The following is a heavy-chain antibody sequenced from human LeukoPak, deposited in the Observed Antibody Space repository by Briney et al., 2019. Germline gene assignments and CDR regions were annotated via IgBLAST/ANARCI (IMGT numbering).Heavy chain of an antibody. V-gene: IGHV4-34*12. J-gene: IGHJ6*03. Sequence: PSETLSLTCAVYGGSFSGYYWSWIRQPPGKGLGGIGDVIQSGTTNYNPSLKSRVTISIDTSKNQFSLTLKSVTAADTAVYYCARAVGIFGVVARYYHYMDVWGKGTTVTVSS. CDR1: GGSFSGYY. CDR3: ARAVGIFGVVARYYHYMDV. D-gene: IGHD3-3*01. CDR2: VIQSGTT.